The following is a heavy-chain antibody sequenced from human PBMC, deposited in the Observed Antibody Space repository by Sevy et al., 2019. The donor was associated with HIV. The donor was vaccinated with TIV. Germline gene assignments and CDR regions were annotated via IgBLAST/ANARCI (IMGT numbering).Heavy chain of an antibody. CDR1: GFTLMIYP. V-gene: IGHV3-9*01. J-gene: IGHJ6*02. CDR2: IVGNVVGI. D-gene: IGHD2-2*01. CDR3: AKDIDCSSTSCYLSYYYYGMDV. Sequence: GGSRRLPVPPSGFTLMIYPINGFGQAPGKGLEWVPVIVGNVVGIGYADSVKGRFTISRDNAKNSLYLQMNSLRAEDTALYYCAKDIDCSSTSCYLSYYYYGMDVWGQGTTVTVSS.